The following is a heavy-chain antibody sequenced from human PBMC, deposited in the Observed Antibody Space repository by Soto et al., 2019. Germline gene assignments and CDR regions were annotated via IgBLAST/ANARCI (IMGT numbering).Heavy chain of an antibody. D-gene: IGHD3-22*01. CDR1: GYTFTSYG. J-gene: IGHJ4*02. CDR3: AREKYYDSSGYYLFDY. CDR2: ISAYNGNT. Sequence: GASVKFSCKASGYTFTSYGISWVRQAPGQGLEWMGWISAYNGNTNYAQKLQGRVTMTTDTSTSTAYMELRSLRSDDTAVYYCAREKYYDSSGYYLFDYWGQRTLVSVS. V-gene: IGHV1-18*01.